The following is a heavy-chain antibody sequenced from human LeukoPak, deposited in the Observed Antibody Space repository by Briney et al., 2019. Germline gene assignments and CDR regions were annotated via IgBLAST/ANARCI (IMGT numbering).Heavy chain of an antibody. J-gene: IGHJ4*02. CDR3: ATGYGDFRVEGRYFYS. CDR2: VHYSGTT. CDR1: DGSITNYD. Sequence: SETLSLTCTVSDGSITNYDWSWVRQPPGTGLEFIGHVHYSGTTNYNPSLRSRVTISIDTSKKHFFLKLKSVTAADTAVYYCATGYGDFRVEGRYFYSWGQGTLVTVSS. V-gene: IGHV4-59*01. D-gene: IGHD4-17*01.